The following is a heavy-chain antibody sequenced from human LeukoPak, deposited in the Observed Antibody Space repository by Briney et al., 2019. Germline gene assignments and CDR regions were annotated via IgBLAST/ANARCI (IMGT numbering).Heavy chain of an antibody. D-gene: IGHD3-22*01. CDR3: ARVAMIVPFDY. J-gene: IGHJ4*02. CDR1: GYTFTGYS. CDR2: ISAYNGNT. V-gene: IGHV1-18*04. Sequence: ASVKVSCKASGYTFTGYSIHWVRQAPGQGLEWMGWISAYNGNTNYAQKLQGRVTMTTDTSTSTAYMELRSLRSDDTAVYYCARVAMIVPFDYWGQGTLVTVSS.